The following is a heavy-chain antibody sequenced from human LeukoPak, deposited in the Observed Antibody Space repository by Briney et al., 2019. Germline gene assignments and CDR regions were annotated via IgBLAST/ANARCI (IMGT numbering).Heavy chain of an antibody. CDR2: INAGNGNT. J-gene: IGHJ4*02. D-gene: IGHD5-18*01. CDR1: GYTFTSYA. CDR3: ARVGYSHGGVGY. V-gene: IGHV1-3*01. Sequence: ASVKVSCKASGYTFTSYAMHWVRQAPGQRLEWMGWINAGNGNTKYSQKFQGRVTITRDTSASTAYMELSSLRSEDTAVYYCARVGYSHGGVGYWGQGTLVTVSS.